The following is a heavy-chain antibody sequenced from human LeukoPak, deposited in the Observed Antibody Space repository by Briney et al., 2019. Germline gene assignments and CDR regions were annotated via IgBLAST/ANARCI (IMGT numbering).Heavy chain of an antibody. CDR1: GFTVSSNY. CDR3: ARHGIAVAGTRITGFFDY. J-gene: IGHJ4*02. V-gene: IGHV3-53*01. CDR2: IYSGGST. Sequence: GGSLRLSCAASGFTVSSNYMSWVRRAPGKGLEWVSVIYSGGSTYYADSVKGRFTISRDNAKNSLYLQMNSLRAEDTAVYYCARHGIAVAGTRITGFFDYWGQGTLVTVSS. D-gene: IGHD6-19*01.